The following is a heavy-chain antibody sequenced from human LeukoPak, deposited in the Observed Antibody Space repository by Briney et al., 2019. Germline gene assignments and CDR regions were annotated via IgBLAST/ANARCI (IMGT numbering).Heavy chain of an antibody. D-gene: IGHD1-14*01. J-gene: IGHJ4*02. CDR2: IWYDGSNK. CDR1: GFSFSNYG. V-gene: IGHV3-33*01. CDR3: ARETPEYD. Sequence: GGSLRLSCAASGFSFSNYGMHWVRQAPGKGLEWVAVIWYDGSNKYYADSVKGRFTISRDNSKNTLYVQMSSLRAEDTAVYYCARETPEYDWGQGTLVTVSS.